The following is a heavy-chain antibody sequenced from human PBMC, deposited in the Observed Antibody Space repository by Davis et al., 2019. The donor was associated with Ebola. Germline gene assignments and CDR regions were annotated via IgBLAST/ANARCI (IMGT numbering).Heavy chain of an antibody. CDR2: ISAYNGNT. V-gene: IGHV1-18*01. CDR3: ARDFIAVAATGGWFDP. J-gene: IGHJ5*02. Sequence: ASVKVSCKASGYTFTSYGISWVRQAPGQGLEWMGWISAYNGNTNYAQKLQGRVTMTTDTSTSTAYMELRSLRSDDTAVYYCARDFIAVAATGGWFDPWGQGTLVTVSS. CDR1: GYTFTSYG. D-gene: IGHD6-19*01.